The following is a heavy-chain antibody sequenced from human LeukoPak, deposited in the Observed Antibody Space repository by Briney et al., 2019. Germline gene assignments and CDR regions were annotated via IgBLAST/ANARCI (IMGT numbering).Heavy chain of an antibody. CDR3: ARDVFSDSSVLDHSSFDS. Sequence: GGSVNVSCQASGYTFSTYDINWFRQASAREREWMGWLRPNSGNAGFPQNCQDRVTMTRDTSISTAYMELTSLNSEDTAVYYCARDVFSDSSVLDHSSFDSWGQGTLVTVSS. D-gene: IGHD3-22*01. J-gene: IGHJ4*02. CDR2: LRPNSGNA. CDR1: GYTFSTYD. V-gene: IGHV1-8*01.